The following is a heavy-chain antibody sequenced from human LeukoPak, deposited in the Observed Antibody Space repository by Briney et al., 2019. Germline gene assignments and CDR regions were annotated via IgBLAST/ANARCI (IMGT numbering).Heavy chain of an antibody. D-gene: IGHD3-22*01. CDR2: ITGDGTTT. V-gene: IGHV3-23*01. CDR3: AKAYGTNGYYQLPIDF. Sequence: GGSLRLSCAASGFPFSTNAMTWVRQAPGKGLECVSAITGDGTTTYYADSVRGRFTISRDNSKYTLYLQMSSLRAEDTAIYYCAKAYGTNGYYQLPIDFWGQGTLVTVSS. CDR1: GFPFSTNA. J-gene: IGHJ4*02.